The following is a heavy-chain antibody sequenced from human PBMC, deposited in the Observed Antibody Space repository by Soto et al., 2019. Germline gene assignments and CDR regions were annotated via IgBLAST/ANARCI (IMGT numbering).Heavy chain of an antibody. Sequence: EVQLVESGGGLVQPGGSLRLSCTASGFTFSDSWMTWVRQAPGKGLEWVARIKQDESEKKYADSGKGRFSSSRDNAKNSMYLQMDSLRGEDTAVYYCVRGGSNYASWGQGTLVTVSS. CDR3: VRGGSNYAS. CDR1: GFTFSDSW. V-gene: IGHV3-7*01. CDR2: IKQDESEK. D-gene: IGHD4-4*01. J-gene: IGHJ5*02.